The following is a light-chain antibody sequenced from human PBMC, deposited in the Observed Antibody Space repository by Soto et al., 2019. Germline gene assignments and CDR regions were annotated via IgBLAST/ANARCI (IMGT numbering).Light chain of an antibody. J-gene: IGLJ3*02. CDR3: QTWGTGIRV. CDR2: VSSDGSH. Sequence: QPVLTQSPSASASLGASVKLTCTLSSGHSSFAIAWHQQQPEKGPRYLMKVSSDGSHSRGDGIPDRFSGSSSGTERYPIISSLQSEDEADYYCQTWGTGIRVFGGGTKLTVL. V-gene: IGLV4-69*01. CDR1: SGHSSFA.